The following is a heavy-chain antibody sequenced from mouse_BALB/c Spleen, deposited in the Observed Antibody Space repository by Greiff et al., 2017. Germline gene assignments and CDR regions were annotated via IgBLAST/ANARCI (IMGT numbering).Heavy chain of an antibody. Sequence: EVKLMESGGGLVKPGGSLKLSCAASGFTFSSYTMSWVRQTPEKRLECVATISSGGSYTYYPDSVKGRFTISRDNAKNTLYLQMSSLKSEDTAMYYCTRDRTTVVAGDYWGQGTTLTVSS. CDR3: TRDRTTVVAGDY. CDR2: ISSGGSYT. J-gene: IGHJ2*01. D-gene: IGHD1-1*01. CDR1: GFTFSSYT. V-gene: IGHV5-6-4*01.